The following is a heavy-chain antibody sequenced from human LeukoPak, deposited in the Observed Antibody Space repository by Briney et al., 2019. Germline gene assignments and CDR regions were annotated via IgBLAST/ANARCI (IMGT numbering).Heavy chain of an antibody. J-gene: IGHJ6*02. CDR3: AKDPGRLHRGNYYYGMDV. CDR2: ISYDGSNE. D-gene: IGHD2-15*01. V-gene: IGHV3-30*18. Sequence: GGSLRLSCAASGFTFSSYGMHWVRQAPGKGLEWVAVISYDGSNEYYADSVKGRFTISRDNSKNTLYLQMNSLRAEDTAVYYCAKDPGRLHRGNYYYGMDVWGQGTTVTVSS. CDR1: GFTFSSYG.